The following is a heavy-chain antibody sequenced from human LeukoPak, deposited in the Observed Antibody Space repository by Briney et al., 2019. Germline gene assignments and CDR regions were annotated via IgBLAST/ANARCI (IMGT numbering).Heavy chain of an antibody. CDR2: IYYSWST. Sequence: SETLSLTCAVSGHSISSSNWWGWIRQPPGKGLEWIGYIYYSWSTYYNPSLKSRVTMSVDTSKNQFSPKLSSVTAVDTAVYYCARPPGYCSSTSCSWYFDLWGRGTLVTVSS. CDR1: GHSISSSNW. J-gene: IGHJ2*01. D-gene: IGHD2-2*03. CDR3: ARPPGYCSSTSCSWYFDL. V-gene: IGHV4-28*01.